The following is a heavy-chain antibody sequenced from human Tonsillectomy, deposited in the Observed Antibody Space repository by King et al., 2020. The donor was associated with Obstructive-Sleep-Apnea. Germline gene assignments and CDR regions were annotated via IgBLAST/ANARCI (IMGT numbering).Heavy chain of an antibody. Sequence: VQLQESGPGLVKPSGTLSLTCSVSSGSISGHYWSWIRQPPGKGLEWIGYIYYSGTTNYNPSLKSRVSISVDTSKNQFSLKLSSVTAADTAVYYCARRDYGYGCSRDAFDVWGQGTMVTVSS. D-gene: IGHD5-18*01. CDR1: SGSISGHY. CDR2: IYYSGTT. CDR3: ARRDYGYGCSRDAFDV. V-gene: IGHV4-59*08. J-gene: IGHJ3*01.